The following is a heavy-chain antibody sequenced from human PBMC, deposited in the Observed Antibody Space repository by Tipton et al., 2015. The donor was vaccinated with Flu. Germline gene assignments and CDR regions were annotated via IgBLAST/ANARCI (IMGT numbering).Heavy chain of an antibody. CDR1: GFSFSTYA. D-gene: IGHD2-21*01. CDR3: AKGQGGVSVIRGGGAVDY. J-gene: IGHJ4*02. CDR2: VGGGGLST. Sequence: GSLRLSCAASGFSFSTYAMSWVRQAPGKGLEWVSTVGGGGLSTNYADSVKGRFTISRDNSKNTLFLQMNSLRAEDTAVYFCAKGQGGVSVIRGGGAVDYWGQGTLVTVSS. V-gene: IGHV3-23*01.